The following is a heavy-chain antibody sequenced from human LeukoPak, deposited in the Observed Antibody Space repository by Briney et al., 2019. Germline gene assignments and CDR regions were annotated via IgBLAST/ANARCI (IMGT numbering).Heavy chain of an antibody. D-gene: IGHD5-18*01. CDR3: ASEDYSYGYGDY. CDR1: GFTFSTYG. J-gene: IGHJ4*02. Sequence: GGSLRLSCAASGFTFSTYGMHWVRQAPGKGLEWVAVIWYDGSNKYYADSVKGRFTISRDNSKNTLYLQMNSLRPEDTAVYYCASEDYSYGYGDYWGQGTLVTVSS. CDR2: IWYDGSNK. V-gene: IGHV3-33*01.